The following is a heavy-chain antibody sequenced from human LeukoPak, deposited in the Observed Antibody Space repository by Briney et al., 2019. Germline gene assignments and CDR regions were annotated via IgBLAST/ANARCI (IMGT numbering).Heavy chain of an antibody. Sequence: PSEPLSLTCAVSGGSISSGGYSWSWIRQPPGKGLEWIGYIYHSGSTYYNPSLKSRVTISVDRSKNQFSLKLSSVTAADTAVYYCARAERGYYGSGSLFEFDYWGQGTLVTVSS. CDR1: GGSISSGGYS. V-gene: IGHV4-30-2*01. J-gene: IGHJ4*02. D-gene: IGHD3-10*01. CDR2: IYHSGST. CDR3: ARAERGYYGSGSLFEFDY.